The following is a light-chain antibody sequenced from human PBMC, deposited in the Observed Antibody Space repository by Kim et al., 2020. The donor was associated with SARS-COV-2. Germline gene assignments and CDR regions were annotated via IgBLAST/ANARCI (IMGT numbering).Light chain of an antibody. CDR1: NSDVGSYNF. V-gene: IGLV2-14*03. Sequence: QSALTQPASVSGSPGQSISISCTGTNSDVGSYNFVSWYQQYPGNAPKLIIYDVNKWPSGVSNRFSGSKSGSTASLTISGLQTEDEADYYCSSYRGSNTWVFGGGTKLTVL. CDR3: SSYRGSNTWV. J-gene: IGLJ3*02. CDR2: DVN.